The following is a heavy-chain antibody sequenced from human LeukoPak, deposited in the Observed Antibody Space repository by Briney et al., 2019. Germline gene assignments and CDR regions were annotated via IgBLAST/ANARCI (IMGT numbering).Heavy chain of an antibody. V-gene: IGHV3-23*01. Sequence: GGSLRLPCAASGFTFSSYSMSWVRQAPGKGLEWVSAISGSGSTNYADSVKGRFTISRDNSKNTLYLQMNSLRAEDTAVYYCAKGPYSGFSWGQGTLVTVSS. D-gene: IGHD1-26*01. CDR2: ISGSGST. J-gene: IGHJ5*02. CDR1: GFTFSSYS. CDR3: AKGPYSGFS.